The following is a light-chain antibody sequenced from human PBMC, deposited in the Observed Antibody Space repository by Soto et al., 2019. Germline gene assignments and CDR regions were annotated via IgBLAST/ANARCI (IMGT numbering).Light chain of an antibody. V-gene: IGKV1-5*01. CDR3: QQYNIYWT. Sequence: DIQMTQSPSTLSASIGDRVTITCRASQTISTLLAWYQQKPGKAPKLLIYDASTLESGVPSRFSGSGSGIEFTLTISSLQPDDFATYYCQQYNIYWTFGLGTKVEIK. J-gene: IGKJ1*01. CDR2: DAS. CDR1: QTISTL.